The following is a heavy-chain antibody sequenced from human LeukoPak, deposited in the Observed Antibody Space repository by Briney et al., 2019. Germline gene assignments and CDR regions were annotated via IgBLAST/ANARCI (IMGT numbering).Heavy chain of an antibody. D-gene: IGHD6-13*01. J-gene: IGHJ4*02. Sequence: PGGSLRLSCAASGFTFSMYAMSWLRQAPGKELEWVSTISSSGGSTYYADSVKGRFTISRDNSKNTLYLQMNSRRAEDTAVYYCAKATPATAAFESWGQGTLLTVSS. V-gene: IGHV3-23*01. CDR2: ISSSGGST. CDR1: GFTFSMYA. CDR3: AKATPATAAFES.